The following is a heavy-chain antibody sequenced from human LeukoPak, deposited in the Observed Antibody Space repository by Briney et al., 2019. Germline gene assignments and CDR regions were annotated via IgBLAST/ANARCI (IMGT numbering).Heavy chain of an antibody. Sequence: ASVKVSCKASGGTFSSYAISWVRQAPGQGLEWMGGIIPIFGTANYAQKFQGRVTITADESTSTAYMELSSLRSEDTAVYYCARYEADSSGYYLVGYFQHWGQGTLVTVSS. CDR1: GGTFSSYA. J-gene: IGHJ1*01. D-gene: IGHD3-22*01. CDR3: ARYEADSSGYYLVGYFQH. V-gene: IGHV1-69*13. CDR2: IIPIFGTA.